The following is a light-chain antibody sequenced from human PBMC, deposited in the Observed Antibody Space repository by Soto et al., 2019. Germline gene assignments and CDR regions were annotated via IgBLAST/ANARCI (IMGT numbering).Light chain of an antibody. CDR1: QSVSSSY. CDR2: GAS. CDR3: QQYPGYT. J-gene: IGKJ2*01. Sequence: EIVLTQSPGTLSLSPGERATLSCRASQSVSSSYLDWYQQKPGQAPRLLIYGASSSATGIPDRFSGSGSGTDFTLTISRLEPEDFAVYYCQQYPGYTFGQGTKLEIK. V-gene: IGKV3-20*01.